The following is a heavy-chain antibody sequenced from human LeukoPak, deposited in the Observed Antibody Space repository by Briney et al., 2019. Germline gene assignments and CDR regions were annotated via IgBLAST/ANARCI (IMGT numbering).Heavy chain of an antibody. CDR3: ARDYDILTGPPDY. CDR1: GFTFSDYY. D-gene: IGHD3-9*01. Sequence: GGSLRLSCAASGFTFSDYYMSWIRQAPGKVLEWVSYISSSGSTIYYADSVKGRFTISRDNAKNSLYLQMNSLRAEDTALYHCARDYDILTGPPDYWGQGTLVTVSS. CDR2: ISSSGSTI. J-gene: IGHJ4*02. V-gene: IGHV3-11*01.